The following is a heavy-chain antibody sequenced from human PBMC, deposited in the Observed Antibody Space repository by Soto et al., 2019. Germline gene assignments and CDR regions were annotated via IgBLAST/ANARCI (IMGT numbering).Heavy chain of an antibody. D-gene: IGHD5-18*01. Sequence: SETLSLTCTVSGGSISSYYWSWIRQPPGKGLEWIGYIYYSGSTNYNPSLKSRVTISVDTSKNQFSLKLSSVTAADTAVYYCARLKDTAMVNMDYWGQGTLVTVSS. V-gene: IGHV4-59*08. CDR1: GGSISSYY. CDR3: ARLKDTAMVNMDY. CDR2: IYYSGST. J-gene: IGHJ4*02.